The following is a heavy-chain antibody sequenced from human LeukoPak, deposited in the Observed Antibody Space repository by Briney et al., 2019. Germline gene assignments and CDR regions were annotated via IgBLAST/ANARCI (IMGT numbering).Heavy chain of an antibody. CDR3: ARALAALGDY. CDR1: GFSFSSYG. D-gene: IGHD6-13*01. CDR2: ISYDGRNK. V-gene: IGHV3-30*03. Sequence: PGRSLRLSCAASGFSFSSYGMHWVRQAPGKGLEWVAVISYDGRNKYYADSVKGRFTISRDNAKNSLYLQMNSLRAEDTAVYYCARALAALGDYWGQGTLVTVSS. J-gene: IGHJ4*02.